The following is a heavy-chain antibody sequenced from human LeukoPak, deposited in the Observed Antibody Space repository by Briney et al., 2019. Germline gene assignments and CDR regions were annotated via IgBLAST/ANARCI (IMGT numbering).Heavy chain of an antibody. V-gene: IGHV4-59*08. D-gene: IGHD2-2*01. J-gene: IGHJ6*02. CDR2: IYYSGST. CDR1: GGSISSYY. Sequence: PSEPLSLPCTVSGGSISSYYWRWIGQPPGKGLEWIGYIYYSGSTNYNPSLKSRVTISVDTSKNQFSLKLSSVTAADTAVYYCARHNPTRYCSSTSCYEDYYYGMDVWGQGTTVTVSS. CDR3: ARHNPTRYCSSTSCYEDYYYGMDV.